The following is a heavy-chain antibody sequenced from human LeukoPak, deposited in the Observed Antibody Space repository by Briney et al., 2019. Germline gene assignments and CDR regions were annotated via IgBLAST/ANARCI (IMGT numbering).Heavy chain of an antibody. Sequence: SETLSLTCTVSGGSISTTNYYWGWLRQPPGKGLEWIGSIYYSGSTYYNPSLKSRVTISVDTSNNHFSLKLSSVTAADTAVYCCARQVLILAVVPDAFDIWGQGTMVTVSS. J-gene: IGHJ3*02. CDR2: IYYSGST. CDR3: ARQVLILAVVPDAFDI. D-gene: IGHD3-22*01. V-gene: IGHV4-39*01. CDR1: GGSISTTNYY.